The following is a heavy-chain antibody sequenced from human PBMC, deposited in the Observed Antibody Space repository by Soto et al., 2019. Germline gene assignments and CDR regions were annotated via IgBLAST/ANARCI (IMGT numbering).Heavy chain of an antibody. CDR2: VKSKSDGGTT. J-gene: IGHJ4*02. D-gene: IGHD2-21*02. V-gene: IGHV3-15*01. CDR3: TRSARGGDCQ. Sequence: GGSLRLSCAASGFTSSDAWMGWVRQAPGKGLEWVGRVKSKSDGGTTDYAAPVKGRFTISRDDSKNTLYLQMNSLKTEDTAVYYCTRSARGGDCQWGQGTLVTVSS. CDR1: GFTSSDAW.